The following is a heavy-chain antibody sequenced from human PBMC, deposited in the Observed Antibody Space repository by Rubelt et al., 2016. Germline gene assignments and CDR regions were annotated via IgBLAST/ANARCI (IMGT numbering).Heavy chain of an antibody. J-gene: IGHJ4*02. Sequence: EVRLVESGGGLVQPGGSLRLSCAASGFSFRSYSINWVRQAPGQGLEWVSSISSSSSYIYYADSVKGRFTISRDNAKNSLYLQMTRLRDEDTALYYCAKDNEYSSSFESGGLDSWGQGTLVTVS. CDR3: AKDNEYSSSFESGGLDS. CDR2: ISSSSSYI. V-gene: IGHV3-21*03. D-gene: IGHD6-6*01. CDR1: GFSFRSYS.